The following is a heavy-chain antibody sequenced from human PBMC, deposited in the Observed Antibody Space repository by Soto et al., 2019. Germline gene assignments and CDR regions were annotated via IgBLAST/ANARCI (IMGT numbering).Heavy chain of an antibody. Sequence: PGGSLRLSCAASGFTFSSYAMSWVRQAPGKGLEWVSAISGSGGSTYYADSVKGRFTISRDNSKNTLYLQMNSLRAEDTAVYYCAKMGGYYDILTGYVWDAFDIWGQGTMVTVSS. V-gene: IGHV3-23*01. CDR3: AKMGGYYDILTGYVWDAFDI. CDR2: ISGSGGST. J-gene: IGHJ3*02. D-gene: IGHD3-9*01. CDR1: GFTFSSYA.